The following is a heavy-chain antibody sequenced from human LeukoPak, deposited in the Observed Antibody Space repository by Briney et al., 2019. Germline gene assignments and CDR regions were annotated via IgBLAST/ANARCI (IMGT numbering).Heavy chain of an antibody. CDR1: GFTFSSYA. J-gene: IGHJ4*02. V-gene: IGHV3-23*01. CDR2: ISGSGGST. CDR3: ANPIAYCGGDCLFDY. Sequence: GGSLRLSCAASGFTFSSYAMSWVRQAPGKGLEWVSAISGSGGSTYYADSVKGRFTISRDNSKNTPYLQMSSLRAEDTAVYYCANPIAYCGGDCLFDYWGQGTLVTVSS. D-gene: IGHD2-21*02.